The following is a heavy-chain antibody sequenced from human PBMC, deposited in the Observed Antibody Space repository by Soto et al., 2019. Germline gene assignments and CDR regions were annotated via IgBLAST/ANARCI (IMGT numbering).Heavy chain of an antibody. CDR3: AKVGWTQLTNWYFDL. J-gene: IGHJ2*01. CDR2: ISYDGNNK. V-gene: IGHV3-30*18. D-gene: IGHD5-18*01. Sequence: QVQLVESGGGVAQPGTSQRLSCAASGFTFSNYAMHWVRQAPGKGLGWVALISYDGNNKFYAESVKGRFAISRDNSTNTLYLQMSRLRAEDTAVYYCAKVGWTQLTNWYFDLWGLGALVTVSS. CDR1: GFTFSNYA.